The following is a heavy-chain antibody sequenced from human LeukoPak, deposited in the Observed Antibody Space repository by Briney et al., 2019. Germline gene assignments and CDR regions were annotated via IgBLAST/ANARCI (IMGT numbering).Heavy chain of an antibody. CDR1: GFTFSNFW. Sequence: PGGSLRLSCAASGFTFSNFWMAWVRQAPGKGLEWVANIKQDGSEKYYVDSVKGRFTISRDNAKNTLYLQMNSLRAEDTAVYYCASLWREPRGQGTLVTVSS. CDR3: ASLWREP. D-gene: IGHD3-10*01. CDR2: IKQDGSEK. J-gene: IGHJ5*02. V-gene: IGHV3-7*01.